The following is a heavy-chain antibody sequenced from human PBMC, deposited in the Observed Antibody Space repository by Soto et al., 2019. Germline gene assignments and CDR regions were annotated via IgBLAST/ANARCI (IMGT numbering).Heavy chain of an antibody. V-gene: IGHV3-33*01. Sequence: QVQLVESGGGVVQPGRSLRLSCAASGFTFSSYGMHWVRQAPGKGLEWVAVIWYDGSNKYYADSVKGRFTISRDNSKNTLYLQMNSLRAEDTAVYYCARDRYYDSSGPNNLDVWGQGTTVTVSS. CDR1: GFTFSSYG. J-gene: IGHJ6*02. CDR3: ARDRYYDSSGPNNLDV. CDR2: IWYDGSNK. D-gene: IGHD3-22*01.